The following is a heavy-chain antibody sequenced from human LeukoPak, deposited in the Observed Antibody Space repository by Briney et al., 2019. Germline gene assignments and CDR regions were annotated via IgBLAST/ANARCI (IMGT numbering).Heavy chain of an antibody. Sequence: GGSLRLSCAASGFTFSNAWMSWLRQAPGKGLEWVGRIKSKTDGGTTDYAAPVKGRFTISRDDSKNTLYLQMNSLKTEDTAVYYCTTSVALLWFGELLGENDYWGQGTLVTVSS. CDR3: TTSVALLWFGELLGENDY. V-gene: IGHV3-15*01. CDR2: IKSKTDGGTT. CDR1: GFTFSNAW. D-gene: IGHD3-10*01. J-gene: IGHJ4*02.